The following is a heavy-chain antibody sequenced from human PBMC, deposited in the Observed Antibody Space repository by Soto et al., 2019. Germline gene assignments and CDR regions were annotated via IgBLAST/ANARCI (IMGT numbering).Heavy chain of an antibody. J-gene: IGHJ6*02. V-gene: IGHV1-18*01. Sequence: QVQLVQSGAEVKKPGASVKVSCKASGYTFTSYGISWVRQAPGQGLEWMGWISAYNGNTNYAQKLQGRVTMTTDTATSTAYMELRSLRSDDTAVHYCARDRGLLLGCSCGTLLMDGMDVWGQGTTVTVSS. CDR1: GYTFTSYG. CDR3: ARDRGLLLGCSCGTLLMDGMDV. D-gene: IGHD2-8*01. CDR2: ISAYNGNT.